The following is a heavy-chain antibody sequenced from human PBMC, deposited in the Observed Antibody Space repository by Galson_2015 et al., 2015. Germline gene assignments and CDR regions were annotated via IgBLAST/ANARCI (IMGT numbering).Heavy chain of an antibody. CDR3: AILSNWSALDY. Sequence: SLRLSCAASGFTFNNYAMSWVRQAPGKGLEWVSDITVSGSSTSYADSVKGRFTISRDNSKNTLYLQTNSLRAEDTAVYYCAILSNWSALDYWGQGTLVTVSS. D-gene: IGHD6-13*01. CDR2: ITVSGSST. V-gene: IGHV3-23*01. J-gene: IGHJ4*02. CDR1: GFTFNNYA.